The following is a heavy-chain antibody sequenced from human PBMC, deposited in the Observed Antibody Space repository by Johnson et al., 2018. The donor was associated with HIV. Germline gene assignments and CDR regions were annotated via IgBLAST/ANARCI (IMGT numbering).Heavy chain of an antibody. J-gene: IGHJ3*01. D-gene: IGHD1-26*01. Sequence: VQLVESGGGLVQPGGSLKLSCAASGFTFSGSAMHWVRQAPGKGLEWVSVIYSGGSTYYADSVKGRFTISRDNSKNTLYLQMNSLRAEDTAVYYCAKDLRRWELLGVAAFDVWGQVTLVTVSS. CDR1: GFTFSGSA. CDR2: IYSGGST. V-gene: IGHV3-23*03. CDR3: AKDLRRWELLGVAAFDV.